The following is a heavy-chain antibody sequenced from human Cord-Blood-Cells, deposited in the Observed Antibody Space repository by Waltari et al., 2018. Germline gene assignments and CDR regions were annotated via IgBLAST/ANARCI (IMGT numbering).Heavy chain of an antibody. Sequence: EVQLVESGGGVVQPGGSLRLSCAASGFTFRSSVMSWVRQAPGKGLEWVSAIGGSGGSTYYADSVKGLFTISRDNSKNTLYLQMNSLRAEDTAVYYCAKDSVATDYWGQGTLVTVSS. V-gene: IGHV3-23*04. CDR1: GFTFRSSV. CDR2: IGGSGGST. CDR3: AKDSVATDY. J-gene: IGHJ4*02. D-gene: IGHD5-12*01.